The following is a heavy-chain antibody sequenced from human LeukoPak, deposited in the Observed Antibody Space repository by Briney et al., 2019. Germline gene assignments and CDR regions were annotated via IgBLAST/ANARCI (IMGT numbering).Heavy chain of an antibody. V-gene: IGHV3-30*18. D-gene: IGHD2-2*01. J-gene: IGHJ6*02. CDR2: ISYDGRNK. CDR3: AKEVVVPAAAYYYYYYGMDV. CDR1: GFTFSSYG. Sequence: GRSLRFSCAASGFTFSSYGMHWVRQAPGKGLEWVAVISYDGRNKYYAGSVKGRFTISRDNSKKTLYLQMISLRDEHTAVYYCAKEVVVPAAAYYYYYYGMDVWGQGTTVTVSS.